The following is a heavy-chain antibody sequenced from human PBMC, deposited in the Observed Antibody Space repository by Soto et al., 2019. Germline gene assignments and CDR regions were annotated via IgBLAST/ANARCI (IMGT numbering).Heavy chain of an antibody. D-gene: IGHD2-2*01. Sequence: SETLSLTCSVSGSSMTTYYWHWIRQAPGKGLEWIGFIYNSGRGSTGSNPSLSSRVTFSIETSKNQFSLKLGSVTAADTAVYYCARNPSRSSRVALIDYWGQATLVSAPQ. CDR1: GSSMTTYY. J-gene: IGHJ4*02. CDR2: IYNSGRGST. CDR3: ARNPSRSSRVALIDY. V-gene: IGHV4-59*01.